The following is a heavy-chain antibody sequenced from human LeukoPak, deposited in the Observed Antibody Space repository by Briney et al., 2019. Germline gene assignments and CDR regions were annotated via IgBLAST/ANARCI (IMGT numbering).Heavy chain of an antibody. J-gene: IGHJ4*02. CDR3: ARGGYSSGWYRD. Sequence: HPGGSLRLSCAASGFTVSTNYMNWVRQAPGKGLEWVSVVYSGGTTYYADSVKGRFTISRDNSKNTLYLQMNSLRAEDTAAYYCARGGYSSGWYRDWGQGTLVTVSS. D-gene: IGHD6-19*01. V-gene: IGHV3-53*01. CDR2: VYSGGTT. CDR1: GFTVSTNY.